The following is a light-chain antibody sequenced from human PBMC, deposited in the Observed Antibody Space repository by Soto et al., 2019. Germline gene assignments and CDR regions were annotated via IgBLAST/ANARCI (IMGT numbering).Light chain of an antibody. CDR2: AAS. CDR1: QSISSY. V-gene: IGKV1-39*01. Sequence: EIQRTQSPSSLSASVGARFTITCMAIQSISSYLNWYQHKPGKAPTLLIYAASSLQSGVPSRFSGSGSGTEFPLTISSLQPDDFATYYCQQYNSDSRTVGPETKVEI. CDR3: QQYNSDSRT. J-gene: IGKJ1*01.